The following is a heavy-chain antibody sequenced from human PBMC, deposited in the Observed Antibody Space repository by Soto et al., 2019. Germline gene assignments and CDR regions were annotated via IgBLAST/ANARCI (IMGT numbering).Heavy chain of an antibody. V-gene: IGHV4-34*01. D-gene: IGHD2-2*01. CDR2: INHGGDT. Sequence: QVQLQQRGAGLLKPSETLSLTCAVSGGSLSGNFWSWIRQTPGKGLDWIAEINHGGDTNYSPSLKSRVTISVDTSKNQFSLKVNSGTAADTAVYYCARGEFGFCYCTSSSSRCAFDRWGQGTRVTVSS. J-gene: IGHJ3*02. CDR1: GGSLSGNF. CDR3: ARGEFGFCYCTSSSSRCAFDR.